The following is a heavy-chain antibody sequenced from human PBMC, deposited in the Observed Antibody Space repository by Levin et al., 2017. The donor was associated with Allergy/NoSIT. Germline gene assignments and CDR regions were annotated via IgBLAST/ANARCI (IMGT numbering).Heavy chain of an antibody. J-gene: IGHJ1*01. D-gene: IGHD2-2*01. CDR1: GESFSGYY. V-gene: IGHV4-34*01. Sequence: SETLSLTCAVYGESFSGYYWSWIRQLPGKGLEWIGEIDHSGSSSYNPSLKSRATISVDTSKNQFSLKLTSVTAADTAVYYCARGHYCTTTSGFRGLQYWGHGNLVTVSS. CDR3: ARGHYCTTTSGFRGLQY. CDR2: IDHSGSS.